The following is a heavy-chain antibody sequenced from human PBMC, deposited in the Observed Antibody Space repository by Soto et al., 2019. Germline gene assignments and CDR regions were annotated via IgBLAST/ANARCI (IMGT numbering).Heavy chain of an antibody. Sequence: QVQLVQSGAEVKKPGASVKVSCKASGYTFTSYGISWVRQAPGQGLEWMGWISAYNGNTNHAQKLQGRGTMTTATTTSTAYMELXXLXXAXTAVYYCAXXRXXFGEAGVYWGQGTLVTVSS. J-gene: IGHJ4*02. CDR2: ISAYNGNT. CDR1: GYTFTSYG. D-gene: IGHD3-10*01. CDR3: AXXRXXFGEAGVY. V-gene: IGHV1-18*01.